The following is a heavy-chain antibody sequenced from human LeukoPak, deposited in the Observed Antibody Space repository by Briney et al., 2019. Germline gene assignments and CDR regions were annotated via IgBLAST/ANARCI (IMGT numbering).Heavy chain of an antibody. CDR2: INHSGST. V-gene: IGHV4-39*07. CDR3: ARWPFWSGYGYYYYMDV. CDR1: GGSISSSSYY. D-gene: IGHD3-3*01. J-gene: IGHJ6*03. Sequence: SETLSLTCTVSGGSISSSSYYWGWIRQPPGKGLEWIGEINHSGSTNYNPSLKSRVTISVDTSKNQFSLKLSSVTAADTAVYYCARWPFWSGYGYYYYMDVWGKGTTVTVSS.